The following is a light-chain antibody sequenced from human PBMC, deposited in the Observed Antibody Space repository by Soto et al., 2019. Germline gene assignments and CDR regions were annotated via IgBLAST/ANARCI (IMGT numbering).Light chain of an antibody. CDR1: QSISDN. V-gene: IGKV3-15*01. Sequence: EIVMTQSPATLSVSPGERATLSCRASQSISDNLAWYQLKPGQAPRLLIFGASTRATGIPARFSGSGSGTEFTLTISSLQSEDFAVYYCQQYNNWPPWTFGQGTTVEIK. CDR3: QQYNNWPPWT. CDR2: GAS. J-gene: IGKJ1*01.